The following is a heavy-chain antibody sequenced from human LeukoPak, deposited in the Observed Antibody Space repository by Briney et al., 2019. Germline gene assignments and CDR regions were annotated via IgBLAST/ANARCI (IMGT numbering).Heavy chain of an antibody. J-gene: IGHJ4*02. V-gene: IGHV3-7*01. CDR3: ARDYYDSSGYCFDY. D-gene: IGHD3-22*01. CDR1: GFTFSSYW. Sequence: GGSLRLSCAASGFTFSSYWMSWVRQAPGKGLEWVADIKQDGSEKYYVDSVKGRFTISRDNAKNSLYLQMNSLRAEDTAVYYCARDYYDSSGYCFDYWGQGTLVTVSS. CDR2: IKQDGSEK.